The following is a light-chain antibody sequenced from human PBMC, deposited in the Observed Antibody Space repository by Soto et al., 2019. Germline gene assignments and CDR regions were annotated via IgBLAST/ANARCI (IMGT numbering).Light chain of an antibody. CDR2: DAS. J-gene: IGKJ3*01. CDR3: QQRTMWPFT. V-gene: IGKV3-11*01. Sequence: DILLTQSPAILSLSPGERATISCRASQSINSDLTWYQQKPGKAPRLLIYDASNGATGIPARFSGSGSGTDFALTISSLEPEDFAVYYCQQRTMWPFTFGPGTKVEIK. CDR1: QSINSD.